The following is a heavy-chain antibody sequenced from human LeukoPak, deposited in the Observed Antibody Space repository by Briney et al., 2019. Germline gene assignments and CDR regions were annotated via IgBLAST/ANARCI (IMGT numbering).Heavy chain of an antibody. D-gene: IGHD1-7*01. Sequence: GASVKVSCKASGYTFTGYYMHWVRQAPGKGLEWMGGFDPEDGETIYAQKFQGRVTMTEDTSTDTAYMELSSLRYEDTAIYYCATEHWNYLFDYWGQGTLVTVSS. CDR2: FDPEDGET. CDR3: ATEHWNYLFDY. J-gene: IGHJ4*02. CDR1: GYTFTGYY. V-gene: IGHV1-24*01.